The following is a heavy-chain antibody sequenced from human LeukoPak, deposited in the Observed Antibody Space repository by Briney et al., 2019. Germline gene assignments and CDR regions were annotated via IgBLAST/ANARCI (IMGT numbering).Heavy chain of an antibody. CDR2: IKSKTDGGTT. J-gene: IGHJ4*02. V-gene: IGHV3-15*01. Sequence: GGSLRLSCAASGFTFSNAWMSWVRQALGKGLEWVGRIKSKTDGGTTAYAAPVKGRFTISRDDSKNTLYLKMNSLKTEDTAVYYCTSKRTVRGVILGDYWGQGTLVTVSS. CDR3: TSKRTVRGVILGDY. D-gene: IGHD3-10*01. CDR1: GFTFSNAW.